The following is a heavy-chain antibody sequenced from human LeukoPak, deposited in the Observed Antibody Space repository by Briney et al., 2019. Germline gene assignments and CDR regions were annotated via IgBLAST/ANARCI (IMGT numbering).Heavy chain of an antibody. CDR1: GGSISSYY. J-gene: IGHJ3*02. D-gene: IGHD7-27*01. V-gene: IGHV4-59*01. Sequence: SETLSLTCNVSGGSISSYYWSWIRQPPGKGLEWIGYIYYSGSTNYNPSLKSRVTISVDTSRNQLSLKLSSVTAADTAVYYCATGIATRYAFDIWGQGTMVTVSS. CDR2: IYYSGST. CDR3: ATGIATRYAFDI.